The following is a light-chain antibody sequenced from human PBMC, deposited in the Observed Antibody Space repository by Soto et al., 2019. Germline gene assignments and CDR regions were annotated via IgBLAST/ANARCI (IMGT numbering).Light chain of an antibody. CDR1: QDISNF. V-gene: IGKV1-27*01. J-gene: IGKJ2*01. CDR3: HSYRFAPYT. CDR2: GAA. Sequence: DTYMTQSTSSLSVSVGDRVTITCRASQDISNFLAWYQQKPGKVPNLVIYGAATLKSGVPRRFSGTGSGTNFTLTISSLQPDDVATYYCHSYRFAPYTFGQGTKLEIK.